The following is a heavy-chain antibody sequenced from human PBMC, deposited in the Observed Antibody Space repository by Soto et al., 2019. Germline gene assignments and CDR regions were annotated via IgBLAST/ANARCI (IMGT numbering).Heavy chain of an antibody. V-gene: IGHV3-23*01. Sequence: GVSLSHSGSGAGIAFSSNAMSWVRQAPGKGLEYVSTVSSSGVSTFYADSVKGRFTISRDISKNTLYLQMDSLRAEDTAIYYCAKGYYGLDVWGQGTTVTVSS. J-gene: IGHJ6*02. CDR2: VSSSGVST. CDR3: AKGYYGLDV. CDR1: GIAFSSNA.